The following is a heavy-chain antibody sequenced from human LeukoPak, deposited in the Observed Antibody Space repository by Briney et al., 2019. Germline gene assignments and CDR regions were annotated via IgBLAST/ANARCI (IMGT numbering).Heavy chain of an antibody. CDR2: ISGSGGST. J-gene: IGHJ6*03. CDR3: AKGEKDCSSTSCPNYYYYYMDV. D-gene: IGHD2-2*01. V-gene: IGHV3-23*01. CDR1: GFTFSSYA. Sequence: GGSLRLSCAASGFTFSSYAMSWVRQVPGKGLEWVSAISGSGGSTYYADSVKGRFTISRDNSKNTLYLQMNSLRAEDTAVYYCAKGEKDCSSTSCPNYYYYYMDVWGKGTTVTVSS.